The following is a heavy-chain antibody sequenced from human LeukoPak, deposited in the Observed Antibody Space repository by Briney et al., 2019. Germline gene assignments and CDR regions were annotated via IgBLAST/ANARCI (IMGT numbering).Heavy chain of an antibody. D-gene: IGHD2-2*01. V-gene: IGHV1-2*02. Sequence: GASVKVSCKASGYTFTGYYMHWVRQAPGQGLEWMGWINPNSGGTNYAQKFQGRVTMTRDTSISTVYMELSRLRSDDTAVYYCASPQGDCSSTSCSSPFDYWGQGTLVTVSS. J-gene: IGHJ4*02. CDR3: ASPQGDCSSTSCSSPFDY. CDR1: GYTFTGYY. CDR2: INPNSGGT.